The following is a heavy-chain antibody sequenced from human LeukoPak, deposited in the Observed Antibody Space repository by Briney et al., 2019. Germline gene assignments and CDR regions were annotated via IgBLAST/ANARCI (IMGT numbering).Heavy chain of an antibody. D-gene: IGHD4-23*01. CDR2: INPNGGGT. V-gene: IGHV1-2*02. CDR3: ARQGYSGHSQGAADY. Sequence: ASVKVSCKASGYTFTGYYMHWVRQAPGQGLEWMGWINPNGGGTNYAQKFQGRVTMTTDTSTSTAHMELRSLRSDDTAVYYCARQGYSGHSQGAADYWGQGTLVTVPS. J-gene: IGHJ4*02. CDR1: GYTFTGYY.